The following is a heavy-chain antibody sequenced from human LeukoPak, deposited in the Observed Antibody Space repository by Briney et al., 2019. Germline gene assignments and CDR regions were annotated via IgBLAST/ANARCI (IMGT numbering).Heavy chain of an antibody. D-gene: IGHD1/OR15-1a*01. CDR2: IYYSGSI. CDR3: VRNTLGHYDAFDI. CDR1: GGSISGYY. Sequence: SETLPLTCTVSGGSISGYYWSWIRQPPGKGLEWIGYIYYSGSINYNSSLKSRVAISVDTSRNQFSLKLSSMTAADTAVYYCVRNTLGHYDAFDIWGQGAMVTVSS. J-gene: IGHJ3*02. V-gene: IGHV4-59*01.